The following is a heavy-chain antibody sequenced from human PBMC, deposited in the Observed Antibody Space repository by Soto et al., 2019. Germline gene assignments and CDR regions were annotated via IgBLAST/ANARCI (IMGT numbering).Heavy chain of an antibody. V-gene: IGHV4-31*03. J-gene: IGHJ4*02. CDR3: AREPLT. CDR2: IYYSGIT. CDR1: GGSISSGGYY. Sequence: QVQLQESRPGLVKPSQTLSLTCTVSGGSISSGGYYWTWIRQHPGKGLAWIGYIYYSGITYYNPSLNARLTISVATCKPQSSLKLSSVTAENTAVYYCAREPLTWGPGTGVSVSS.